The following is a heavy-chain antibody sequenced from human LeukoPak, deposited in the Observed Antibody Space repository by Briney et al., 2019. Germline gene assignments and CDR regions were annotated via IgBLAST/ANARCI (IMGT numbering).Heavy chain of an antibody. D-gene: IGHD3-10*01. CDR3: AKDLPDSRESLTGHWFDP. CDR2: ISGSGGST. V-gene: IGHV3-23*01. J-gene: IGHJ5*02. Sequence: PGGSLRLSCAASGFTFSSYAMSWVRQAPGKGLEWVSAISGSGGSTYYADSVKGRFTISRDNSKNTLYLQMNSLRAEDTAVYYCAKDLPDSRESLTGHWFDPWGQGTLVIVS. CDR1: GFTFSSYA.